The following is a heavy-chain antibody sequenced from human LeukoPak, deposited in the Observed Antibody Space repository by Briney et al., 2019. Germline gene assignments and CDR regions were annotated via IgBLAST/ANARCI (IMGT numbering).Heavy chain of an antibody. Sequence: SGGSLRLSCAASGFTVSSNFVSWVRQAPGKGLEWVSFIYSGASTYYADSVKGRFTISRDNSKNTVYLQMNSLRAGDTAVYYCARYGQNQYGMDVWGQGTTVTVSS. J-gene: IGHJ6*02. CDR3: ARYGQNQYGMDV. V-gene: IGHV3-53*01. D-gene: IGHD1-14*01. CDR2: IYSGAST. CDR1: GFTVSSNF.